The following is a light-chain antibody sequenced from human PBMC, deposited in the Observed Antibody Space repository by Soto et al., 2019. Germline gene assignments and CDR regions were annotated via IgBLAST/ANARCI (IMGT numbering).Light chain of an antibody. V-gene: IGKV3-20*01. CDR3: QQFDDSVT. Sequence: EIVLTLSPGTLSLSPVERATLSCRASHSVSRTYLAWYQQKPGQAPRLLIYGASDRATGTPDRFSGSGSGTDFTLTISRLEPEDSAVYYCQQFDDSVTFGQGTRLEIK. J-gene: IGKJ5*01. CDR1: HSVSRTY. CDR2: GAS.